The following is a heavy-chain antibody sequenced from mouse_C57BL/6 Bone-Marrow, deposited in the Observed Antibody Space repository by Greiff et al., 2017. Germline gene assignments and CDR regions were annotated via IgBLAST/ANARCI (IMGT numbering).Heavy chain of an antibody. V-gene: IGHV1-81*01. J-gene: IGHJ4*01. CDR1: GYTFTSYG. CDR3: ARSGRGENYAMDY. CDR2: IYPRSGNT. Sequence: VQLQESGAELARPGASVKLSCKASGYTFTSYGISWVKQRTGQGLEWIGEIYPRSGNTYYNEKFKGKATLTADKSSSTAYMELRSLTSEDSAVYFCARSGRGENYAMDYWGQGTSVTVSS.